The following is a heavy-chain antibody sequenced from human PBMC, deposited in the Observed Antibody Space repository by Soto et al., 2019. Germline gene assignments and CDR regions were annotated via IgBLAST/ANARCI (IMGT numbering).Heavy chain of an antibody. J-gene: IGHJ6*03. CDR3: AKGLGDYYYMDV. Sequence: EVQLLESGGGLVQPGGSLRPSCAASGFTFSSYTMSWVRQAPGKGLEWVLAVSASGGSTYYADSVKGRFTLSRDNSKHTLLLKVNSLRAEDTAVYYCAKGLGDYYYMDVWGNGTTVTVSS. V-gene: IGHV3-23*01. CDR1: GFTFSSYT. CDR2: VSASGGST.